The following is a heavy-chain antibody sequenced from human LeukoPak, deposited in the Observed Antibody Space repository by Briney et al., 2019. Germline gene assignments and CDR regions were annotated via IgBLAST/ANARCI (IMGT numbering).Heavy chain of an antibody. CDR1: GDSISSNSVA. CDR2: TYYRSGWYS. D-gene: IGHD2-15*01. CDR3: ARDTRAGYSLPLDY. V-gene: IGHV6-1*01. Sequence: SQTLSLTCAISGDSISSNSVAWNWSRQSPSRGLEWLGRTYYRSGWYSDYAVSVKGRINFNPDTSKNQFSLQLISVTPEDTAVYYCARDTRAGYSLPLDYWGQGTVVTVSS. J-gene: IGHJ4*02.